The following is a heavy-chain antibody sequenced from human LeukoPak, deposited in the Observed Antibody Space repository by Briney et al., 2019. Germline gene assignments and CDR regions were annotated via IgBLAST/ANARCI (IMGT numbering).Heavy chain of an antibody. J-gene: IGHJ4*02. CDR1: GGSISNYY. CDR2: IYYSGNT. D-gene: IGHD1-26*01. V-gene: IGHV4-59*01. CDR3: ARSSSFSGTYSAFYFDN. Sequence: SETLSLTCTVSGGSISNYYWSWIRQPPRKGLVWIGYIYYSGNTSYNPSLKSRVTISVDTSKNQFSLKLTSVIAADTAVYYCARSSSFSGTYSAFYFDNWGQGALVTVSS.